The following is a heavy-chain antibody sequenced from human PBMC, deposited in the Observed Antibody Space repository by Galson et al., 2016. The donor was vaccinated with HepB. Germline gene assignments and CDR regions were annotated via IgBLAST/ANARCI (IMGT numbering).Heavy chain of an antibody. CDR2: ISGSGTAT. Sequence: SLRLSCAASGFTFNNYAMSWVRQAPGKGLEWVSGISGSGTATYYTDSVKGRVTISRDNSKSTLYLQMNGLTAEDTAIYYCAKDQLNVVVPAAGNWFGPWGPGTQVTVSS. CDR3: AKDQLNVVVPAAGNWFGP. V-gene: IGHV3-23*01. CDR1: GFTFNNYA. J-gene: IGHJ5*02. D-gene: IGHD2-2*01.